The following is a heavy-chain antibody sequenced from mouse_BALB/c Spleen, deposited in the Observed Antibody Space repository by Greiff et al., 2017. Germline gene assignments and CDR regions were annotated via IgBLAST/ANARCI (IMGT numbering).Heavy chain of an antibody. CDR3: AREDDYDGFDY. J-gene: IGHJ2*01. Sequence: EVQVVESGGGLVQPGGSRKLSCAASGFTFSSFGMHWVRQAPEKGLEWVAYISSGSSTIYYADTVKGRFTISRDNPKNTLFLQMTSLRSEDTAMYYCAREDDYDGFDYWGQGTTLTVSS. D-gene: IGHD2-4*01. V-gene: IGHV5-17*02. CDR2: ISSGSSTI. CDR1: GFTFSSFG.